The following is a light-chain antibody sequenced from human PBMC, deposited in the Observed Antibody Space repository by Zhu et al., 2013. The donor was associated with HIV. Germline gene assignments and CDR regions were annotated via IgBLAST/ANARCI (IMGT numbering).Light chain of an antibody. V-gene: IGKV3-20*01. J-gene: IGKJ2*03. Sequence: EIVLTQSPASLSLSPGERASLSCRASQSVDDYLAWYHHKPGQAPRVLIYGAFKRAAGTPDRFTGSGSGTEFSLTISKLEPEDFAVYYCQHFGNSLVSFGQGTKVEI. CDR2: GAF. CDR3: QHFGNSLVS. CDR1: QSVDDY.